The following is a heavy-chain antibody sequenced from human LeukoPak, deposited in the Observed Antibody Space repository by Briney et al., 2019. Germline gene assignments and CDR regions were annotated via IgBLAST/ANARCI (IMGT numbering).Heavy chain of an antibody. V-gene: IGHV3-23*01. CDR2: VSDSGNTM. Sequence: GGSLRLSCAASGFSFNFFAMSWVRQAPGKGLEWVSVVSDSGNTMDYADSVKGRFTVSRDNPKNILYLQMNSLRAEDTAVYYCARDPSGDYCDYWGQGTLVTVSS. CDR3: ARDPSGDYCDY. J-gene: IGHJ4*02. D-gene: IGHD4-17*01. CDR1: GFSFNFFA.